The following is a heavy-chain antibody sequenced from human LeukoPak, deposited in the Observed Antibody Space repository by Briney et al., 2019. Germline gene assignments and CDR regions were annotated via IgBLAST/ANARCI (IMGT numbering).Heavy chain of an antibody. J-gene: IGHJ3*02. CDR1: GFTFSDYY. D-gene: IGHD3-3*01. CDR2: ISSSGSTI. Sequence: GGSLRLSCAASGFTFSDYYMSWIRQAPGKGLEWVSYISSSGSTIYYADSVKGRFTISRDNAKNSLYLQMNSLRAEDTAVYYCARAGKYYDFWSGQRDRGAFDIWGQGTMVTVSS. V-gene: IGHV3-11*01. CDR3: ARAGKYYDFWSGQRDRGAFDI.